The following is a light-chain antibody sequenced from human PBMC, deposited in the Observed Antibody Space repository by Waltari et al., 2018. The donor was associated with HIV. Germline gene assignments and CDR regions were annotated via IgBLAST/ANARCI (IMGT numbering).Light chain of an antibody. CDR3: QQYNNWPPRYT. CDR2: NTS. V-gene: IGKV3-15*01. CDR1: QSVSSN. J-gene: IGKJ2*01. Sequence: IVMTQSPGTLSLFPGERVTLSCRASQSVSSNLAWYQQRPGQAPRLVIYNTSARATGIPARFSGSGSGTEFTLTISGLQSEDFAVYYCQQYNNWPPRYTFGQGTKLEI.